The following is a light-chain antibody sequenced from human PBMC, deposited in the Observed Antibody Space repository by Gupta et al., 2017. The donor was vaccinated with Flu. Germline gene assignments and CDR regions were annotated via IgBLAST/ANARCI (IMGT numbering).Light chain of an antibody. CDR3: QQDDSSPDT. CDR1: QTVRGGY. Sequence: GTLSLSPGERASLSCRASQTVRGGYLAWYQQKRGQAPRLVVYGGSRRATGIPDRFSGSGSGTEFTLTISRLEPEDFAVYYCQQDDSSPDTFGLGTKVEIK. J-gene: IGKJ1*01. CDR2: GGS. V-gene: IGKV3-20*01.